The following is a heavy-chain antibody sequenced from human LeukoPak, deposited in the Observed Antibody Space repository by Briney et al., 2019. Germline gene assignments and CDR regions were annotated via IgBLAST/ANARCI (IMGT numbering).Heavy chain of an antibody. CDR3: AKTSLSDPSGHYYYMDV. Sequence: GGSLRLSCAASGFTFSSYWMHWVRQAPGKGLVWVSRINSDGSSTSYADSVKARFTISRDNSQNPVSLQLNNLRIEDTALYYCAKTSLSDPSGHYYYMDVWGKGTTVTVSS. CDR2: INSDGSST. D-gene: IGHD3-3*01. CDR1: GFTFSSYW. V-gene: IGHV3-74*01. J-gene: IGHJ6*03.